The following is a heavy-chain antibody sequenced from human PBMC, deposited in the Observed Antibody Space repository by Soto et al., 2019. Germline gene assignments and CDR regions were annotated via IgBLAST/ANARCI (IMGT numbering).Heavy chain of an antibody. CDR1: GGSISSSSYY. D-gene: IGHD2-15*01. CDR2: IYYSGST. V-gene: IGHV4-39*01. Sequence: PSETLSLTCTVSGGSISSSSYYWGWIRQPPGKGLEWIGSIYYSGSTYYNPSLKGRVTISVDTSKNQISLKLSSVTAADTAVYYCATLWVRGLLLAPGGESYFDYWGQGTLVTVSS. CDR3: ATLWVRGLLLAPGGESYFDY. J-gene: IGHJ4*02.